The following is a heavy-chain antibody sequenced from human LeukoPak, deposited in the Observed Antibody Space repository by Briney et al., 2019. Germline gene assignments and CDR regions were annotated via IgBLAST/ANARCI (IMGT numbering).Heavy chain of an antibody. D-gene: IGHD2-8*02. V-gene: IGHV4-61*01. CDR1: GGSVSSGSYY. CDR3: ARRGTGGRSFDI. Sequence: PSETLSLTCTVSGGSVSSGSYYWTWIGQPPGKGLEWIGYISYSGSTNFNPSLKSRVTISVDTSKNQFSLNLSSVTAADTAVYYCARRGTGGRSFDIWGQGTMVTVSS. J-gene: IGHJ3*02. CDR2: ISYSGST.